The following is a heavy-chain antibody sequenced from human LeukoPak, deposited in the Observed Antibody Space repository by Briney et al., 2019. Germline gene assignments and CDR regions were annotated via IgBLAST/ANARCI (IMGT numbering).Heavy chain of an antibody. CDR2: IRSKANSYAT. CDR3: TTHYHDILEGGDY. D-gene: IGHD3-22*01. CDR1: GFTFSGSA. J-gene: IGHJ4*02. V-gene: IGHV3-73*01. Sequence: GGSLRLSCAASGFTFSGSAMHWVRQASGKGLEWVGRIRSKANSYATAYAASVKGRFTTSRDDSKNTAYLQMNSLKTEDTAVYYCTTHYHDILEGGDYWGQGTLVTVSS.